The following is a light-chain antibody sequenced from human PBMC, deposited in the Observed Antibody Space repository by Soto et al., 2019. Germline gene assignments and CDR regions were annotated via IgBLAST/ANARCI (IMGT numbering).Light chain of an antibody. CDR1: SSNIGSNT. CDR2: SNN. J-gene: IGLJ1*01. V-gene: IGLV1-44*01. CDR3: EAWDDSLNGPFYV. Sequence: QSVLTQPPSASGTPGQRVTISCSGSSSNIGSNTVNWYQQLPGTAPKLLIYSNNQRPSGVPDRFSGSKSGTSAPLAISGLQSEDEADYYCEAWDDSLNGPFYVFGTGT.